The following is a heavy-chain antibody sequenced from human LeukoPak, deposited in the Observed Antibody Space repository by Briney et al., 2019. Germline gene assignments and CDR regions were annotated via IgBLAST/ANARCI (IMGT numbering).Heavy chain of an antibody. CDR1: GGSFSGYY. CDR2: INHSGST. D-gene: IGHD3-22*01. V-gene: IGHV4-34*01. CDR3: ASRRDYYDSSGFDY. J-gene: IGHJ4*02. Sequence: SETLSLTCAVYGGSFSGYYWSWIRQPPGKGLEWIGEINHSGSTNYNPSLKSRVTISVDTSKNQFPLKLSSVTAADTAVYYCASRRDYYDSSGFDYWGQGTLVTVSS.